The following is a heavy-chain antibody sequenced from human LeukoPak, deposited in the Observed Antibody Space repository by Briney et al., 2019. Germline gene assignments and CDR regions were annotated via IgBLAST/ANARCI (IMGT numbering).Heavy chain of an antibody. Sequence: ASVKVSCKASGYTFTSYGISWVRQATGQGLEWMGWISADNGNTNYAQKLQGRVTMTTDTSTSTAYMELRSLRSDDTAVYYCARDPRYCSGGSCHDAFTYYYYGMDVWGQGTTVTVSS. CDR1: GYTFTSYG. CDR3: ARDPRYCSGGSCHDAFTYYYYGMDV. J-gene: IGHJ6*02. D-gene: IGHD2-15*01. CDR2: ISADNGNT. V-gene: IGHV1-18*01.